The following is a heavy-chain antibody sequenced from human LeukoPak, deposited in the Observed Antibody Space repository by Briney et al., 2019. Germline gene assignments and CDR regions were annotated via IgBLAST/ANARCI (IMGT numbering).Heavy chain of an antibody. J-gene: IGHJ4*02. CDR3: ARATGYSSRGYFDY. CDR2: IYHSGST. Sequence: SETLSLTCAVSGGSISSSNWWSWVRQPPGKGLEWIGEIYHSGSTNYNPSLKSRVTISVDKSKNQFSLKLSSVTAADTAVYYCARATGYSSRGYFDYWGQGTLVTVSS. D-gene: IGHD6-13*01. V-gene: IGHV4-4*02. CDR1: GGSISSSNW.